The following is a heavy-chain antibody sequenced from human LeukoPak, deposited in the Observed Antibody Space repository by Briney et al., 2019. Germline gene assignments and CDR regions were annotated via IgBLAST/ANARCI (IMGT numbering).Heavy chain of an antibody. V-gene: IGHV3-53*01. J-gene: IGHJ3*02. CDR1: GFTVSSNY. CDR2: IYSGGST. Sequence: GGSLRLSCADSGFTVSSNYMSWVRQAPGKGLEWVSVIYSGGSTSYADSVKGRFTISRDNSKSTLYLQMNSLRAEDTAVYYCARDGWSGSSSFQNHDAFDIWGQGTMVTVSS. D-gene: IGHD6-6*01. CDR3: ARDGWSGSSSFQNHDAFDI.